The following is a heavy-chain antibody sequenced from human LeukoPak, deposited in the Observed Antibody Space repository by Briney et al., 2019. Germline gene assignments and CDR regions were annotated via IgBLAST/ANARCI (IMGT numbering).Heavy chain of an antibody. D-gene: IGHD1-1*01. Sequence: TSETLSLTCAVYGGSFSGYYWSWIRQPPGKGLEWIGEINHSGSTNYNPSLKSRVTISVDTSKNQFSLKLSSVTAADTAVYYCARRNGSSLDYWGQGTLVTVSS. CDR3: ARRNGSSLDY. CDR2: INHSGST. CDR1: GGSFSGYY. V-gene: IGHV4-34*01. J-gene: IGHJ4*02.